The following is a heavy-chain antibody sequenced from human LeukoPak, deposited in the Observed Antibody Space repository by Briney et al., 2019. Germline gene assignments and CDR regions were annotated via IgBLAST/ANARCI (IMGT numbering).Heavy chain of an antibody. Sequence: GGSLRLSCATSGFTFSRFAMHWVRQAPGKGLEYVSAISSNGGSTYYANSVEGRFTISRDNSKTTLYLQMGSLRAGDMAVYYCARDSGSYGNDYWGQGTLVTVSS. CDR2: ISSNGGST. J-gene: IGHJ4*02. D-gene: IGHD1-26*01. V-gene: IGHV3-64*01. CDR3: ARDSGSYGNDY. CDR1: GFTFSRFA.